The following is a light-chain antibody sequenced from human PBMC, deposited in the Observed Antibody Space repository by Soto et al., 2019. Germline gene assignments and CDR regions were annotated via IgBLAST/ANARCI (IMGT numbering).Light chain of an antibody. J-gene: IGKJ1*01. Sequence: EIVMTQSPATLSVSPGERVTLSCRASESINRNLVWYQKRPGQAPRLVIYAASTRATGIPARFGGSGSGTDFTLTISSLQSEDIAVYYCQQCHNWPRTFGQGTKVDIK. V-gene: IGKV3-15*01. CDR2: AAS. CDR1: ESINRN. CDR3: QQCHNWPRT.